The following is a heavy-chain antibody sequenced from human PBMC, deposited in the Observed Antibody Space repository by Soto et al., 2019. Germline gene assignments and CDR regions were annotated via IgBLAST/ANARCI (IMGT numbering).Heavy chain of an antibody. CDR2: IIPIFGTA. CDR1: GGTFSSYA. Sequence: VASVKVSCKASGGTFSSYAISWVRQAPGQGLEWMGGIIPIFGTANYAQKFQGRVTITADESTSTAYMELSSLRSEDTAVYYCARGEYSSSWYLLAFDYWGQGTLVTVSS. D-gene: IGHD6-13*01. CDR3: ARGEYSSSWYLLAFDY. V-gene: IGHV1-69*13. J-gene: IGHJ4*02.